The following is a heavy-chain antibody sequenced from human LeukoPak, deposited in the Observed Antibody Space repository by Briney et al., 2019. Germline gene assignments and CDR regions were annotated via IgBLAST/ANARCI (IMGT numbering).Heavy chain of an antibody. CDR1: GFTFSSYG. D-gene: IGHD3-22*01. CDR2: IRYDGSNK. Sequence: GGSLRLSCAASGFTFSSYGMHWVRQAPGKGLEWVAFIRYDGSNKYYADSVKGRFTISRDNSKNTLYLQMNSLRAEDTAVYYCAKGAVTYCYDSSGYYPFDYWGQGTLVTVSS. V-gene: IGHV3-30*02. CDR3: AKGAVTYCYDSSGYYPFDY. J-gene: IGHJ4*02.